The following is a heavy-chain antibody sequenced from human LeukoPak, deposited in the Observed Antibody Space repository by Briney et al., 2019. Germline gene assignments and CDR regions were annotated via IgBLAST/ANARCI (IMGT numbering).Heavy chain of an antibody. V-gene: IGHV1-69*02. Sequence: SETVSLTSTVATFTIYTICWVWQAHGPGLEWKGRIILILGIANYAQQFHGRVTIISDKSTSTAYMQLSSLRSEATAVFYCSRVPDIVGGRQSYYFYGIDVWGQGTTVTVSS. CDR1: VATFTIYT. D-gene: IGHD2-15*01. J-gene: IGHJ6*02. CDR3: SRVPDIVGGRQSYYFYGIDV. CDR2: IILILGIA.